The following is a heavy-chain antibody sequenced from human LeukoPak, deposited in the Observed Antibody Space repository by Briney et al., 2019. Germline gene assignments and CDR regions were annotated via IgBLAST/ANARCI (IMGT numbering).Heavy chain of an antibody. J-gene: IGHJ4*02. CDR3: TRIDYGDFYFFDY. D-gene: IGHD4-17*01. V-gene: IGHV4-30-4*01. CDR2: IHYSGSS. Sequence: PSQTLSLTCTVSGGSISSDDSYRTWIRQPPGKGLEWIGYIHYSGSSYYTPSLKSRVTMSVDTSENQFSLKLTSATAADTAVYYCTRIDYGDFYFFDYWGQGTLVTVSS. CDR1: GGSISSDDSY.